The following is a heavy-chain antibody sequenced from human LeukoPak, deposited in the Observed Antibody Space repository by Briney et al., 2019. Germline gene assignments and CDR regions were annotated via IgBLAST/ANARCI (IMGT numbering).Heavy chain of an antibody. CDR1: GYIFTSYD. D-gene: IGHD2-2*02. CDR2: MNPNSGNT. CDR3: ARGRRTGYCSSTSCYSGLDP. Sequence: ASVKVSCKASGYIFTSYDINWVRQATGQGLEWMGWMNPNSGNTGYAQKFQDRVTMTRNTSISTAYMELSSLRSEDTAVYYCARGRRTGYCSSTSCYSGLDPWGQGTLVTVSS. J-gene: IGHJ5*02. V-gene: IGHV1-8*02.